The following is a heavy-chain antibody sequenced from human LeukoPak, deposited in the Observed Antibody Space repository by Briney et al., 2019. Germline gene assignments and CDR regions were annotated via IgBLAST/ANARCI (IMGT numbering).Heavy chain of an antibody. Sequence: PGGSLRLSCAASGFTFSKYSMNWVRQAPGKGLEWVSYISSSSSTIYYGDSVKGRFTISRDNAKNSLYLQMNSLRAEDTAVYYCARRLYSSSWYYMDVWGKGTTVTVSS. D-gene: IGHD6-13*01. J-gene: IGHJ6*03. V-gene: IGHV3-48*01. CDR3: ARRLYSSSWYYMDV. CDR1: GFTFSKYS. CDR2: ISSSSSTI.